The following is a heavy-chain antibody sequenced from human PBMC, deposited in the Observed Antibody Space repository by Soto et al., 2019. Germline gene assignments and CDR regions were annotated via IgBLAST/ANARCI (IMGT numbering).Heavy chain of an antibody. CDR2: IDSSSSYI. V-gene: IGHV3-21*01. J-gene: IGHJ4*02. CDR3: VKVPFYSSGWYGAVFDY. D-gene: IGHD6-19*01. Sequence: GGSLRLSCAASGFTFSSDGMHWFRQAPGKGLVWVSRIDSSSSYIYYADSVKGRFTISRDNAKNSLYLQMNSLRAEDTAVYYCVKVPFYSSGWYGAVFDYWGQGTLVTVSS. CDR1: GFTFSSDG.